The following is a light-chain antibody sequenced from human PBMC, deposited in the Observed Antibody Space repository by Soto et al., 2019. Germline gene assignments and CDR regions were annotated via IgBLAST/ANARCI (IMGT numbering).Light chain of an antibody. CDR1: ISDVGGYNY. V-gene: IGLV2-11*01. J-gene: IGLJ1*01. Sequence: QYALTQPCSVSGSPGHSVTISCTGTISDVGGYNYVSWYQQHPGKAPKLMIYDVSKRPSGVPDRFSGSKSGNTASLTISGLQAEDEADYYCCSYAGSYTYVFGTRTKVTVL. CDR3: CSYAGSYTYV. CDR2: DVS.